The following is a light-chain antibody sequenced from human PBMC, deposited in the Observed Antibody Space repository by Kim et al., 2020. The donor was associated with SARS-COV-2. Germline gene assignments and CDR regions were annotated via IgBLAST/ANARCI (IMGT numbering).Light chain of an antibody. Sequence: LSPGERVTLSCRASQSVSGYLAWYQQKPGQAPRLLIYDASNRAAGIPARFSGSGSGTDFTLTISSLEPEDFAVYYCQQRSNWPLTFGGGTKVDIK. J-gene: IGKJ4*01. CDR2: DAS. CDR1: QSVSGY. V-gene: IGKV3-11*01. CDR3: QQRSNWPLT.